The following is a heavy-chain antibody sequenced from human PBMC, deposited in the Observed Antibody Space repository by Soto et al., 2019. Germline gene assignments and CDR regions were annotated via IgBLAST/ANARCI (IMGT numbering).Heavy chain of an antibody. J-gene: IGHJ4*02. Sequence: EVQLVESGGDLVQREGSLRLTCVASGFTFSVYSMNWVRQATGKGLEWFSYITSDTKTIKYADSVKGRFTISRANAKSSVNLPMNSLRDEDTAVYYCARSVEGHFDYWGQGTVVTFSS. D-gene: IGHD6-19*01. CDR1: GFTFSVYS. CDR2: ITSDTKTI. V-gene: IGHV3-48*02. CDR3: ARSVEGHFDY.